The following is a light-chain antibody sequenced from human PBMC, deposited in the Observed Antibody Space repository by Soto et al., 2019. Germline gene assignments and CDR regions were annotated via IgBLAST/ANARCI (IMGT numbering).Light chain of an antibody. CDR3: AAWDDSLSGRV. CDR1: SSNIGSNY. CDR2: RNN. Sequence: QAVVTQPPSASGTPGQRVTSSCSGSSSNIGSNYVYWYQQLPGTAPKLLIYRNNQRPSGVPDRFSGSKSGTSASLAISGLRSEGEADYYCAAWDDSLSGRVFGGGTQLTVL. V-gene: IGLV1-47*01. J-gene: IGLJ3*02.